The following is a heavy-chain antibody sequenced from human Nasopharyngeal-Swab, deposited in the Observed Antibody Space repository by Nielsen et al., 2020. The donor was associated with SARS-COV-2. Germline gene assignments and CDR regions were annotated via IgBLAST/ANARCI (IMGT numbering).Heavy chain of an antibody. J-gene: IGHJ4*02. D-gene: IGHD3-16*01. CDR1: GYTFSSYG. V-gene: IGHV1-18*01. CDR2: TSPYNDST. CDR3: ARELGVGLFDY. Sequence: ASSKVSCKTSGYTFSSYGIAWVRQPPGHGLDWLGWTSPYNDSTHYAQKFQGSVTMTSDTSTSTAYLELRSLTSDDTSVYYCARELGVGLFDYWGQGTLVTVSS.